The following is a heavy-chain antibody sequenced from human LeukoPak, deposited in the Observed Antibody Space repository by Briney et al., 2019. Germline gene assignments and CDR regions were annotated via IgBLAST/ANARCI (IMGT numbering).Heavy chain of an antibody. J-gene: IGHJ4*02. Sequence: GGSLRLSCAASGFTFSSYWMSWVRQAPGKGLEWVANIKQDGSEKYYVDSVKGRFTIPRDNAKNSLYLQMNSLRAEDTAVYYCARVNRRQRLVSYYFDYWGQGTLVTVSS. V-gene: IGHV3-7*01. CDR1: GFTFSSYW. CDR2: IKQDGSEK. CDR3: ARVNRRQRLVSYYFDY. D-gene: IGHD6-19*01.